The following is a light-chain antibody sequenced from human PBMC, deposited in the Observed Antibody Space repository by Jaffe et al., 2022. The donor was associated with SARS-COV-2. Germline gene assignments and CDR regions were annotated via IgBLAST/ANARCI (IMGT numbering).Light chain of an antibody. J-gene: IGKJ2*01. CDR1: QTISSS. Sequence: DIQMTQSPSSLSASVGDRVTITCRASQTISSSLNWYQQKPGKAPNLLIYAASSLQSGIPSRFSGSRSGTDFTLTISSLQPEDFATYYCQQSYSTPPTFGQGTKLDIK. V-gene: IGKV1-39*01. CDR3: QQSYSTPPT. CDR2: AAS.